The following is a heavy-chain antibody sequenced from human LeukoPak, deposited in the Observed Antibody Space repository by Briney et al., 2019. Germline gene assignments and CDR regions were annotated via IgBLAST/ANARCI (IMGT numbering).Heavy chain of an antibody. J-gene: IGHJ4*02. D-gene: IGHD3-22*01. V-gene: IGHV1-69*02. CDR3: ATARGPYDSSGYYAF. Sequence: GASVKVSCKASGGTFSSYTISWVRQAPGQGLEWMGRIIPILGIANYAQKFQGRVTITADKSTSTAYMELSSLRSEDTAVYYCATARGPYDSSGYYAFWGQGTLVTASS. CDR1: GGTFSSYT. CDR2: IIPILGIA.